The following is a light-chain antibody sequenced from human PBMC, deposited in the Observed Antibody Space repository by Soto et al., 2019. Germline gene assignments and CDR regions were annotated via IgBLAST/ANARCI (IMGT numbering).Light chain of an antibody. Sequence: EIVLTQSPGTLSLSPGERATLSCRASQSVSSSYLAWYQQKPGQAPRLLIYGASSRATGIPDRFSGSGSGRDFTLTIGRLEPEDFAVYYCQQYGSSPQTFGQGTKVEIK. J-gene: IGKJ1*01. CDR2: GAS. CDR1: QSVSSSY. V-gene: IGKV3-20*01. CDR3: QQYGSSPQT.